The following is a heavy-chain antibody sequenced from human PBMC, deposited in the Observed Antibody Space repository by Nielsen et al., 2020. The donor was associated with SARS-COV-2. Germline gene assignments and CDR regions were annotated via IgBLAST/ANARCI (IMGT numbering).Heavy chain of an antibody. Sequence: ASVKVSCKTSGYTFASHAIHWVRQAPGQRLEWMGWIIGGNGHTKYSQKFQGRVTFTRDTSTNTAYMELRSLRSDDTAVYYCARDKWNSGSPRSFDYWGQGTLVTVSS. CDR2: IIGGNGHT. V-gene: IGHV1-3*01. D-gene: IGHD1-26*01. J-gene: IGHJ4*02. CDR1: GYTFASHA. CDR3: ARDKWNSGSPRSFDY.